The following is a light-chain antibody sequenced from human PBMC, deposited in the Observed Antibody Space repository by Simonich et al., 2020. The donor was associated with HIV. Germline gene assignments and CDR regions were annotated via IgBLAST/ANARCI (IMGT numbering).Light chain of an antibody. Sequence: QSALTQPASVSGSPGQSITISCTGTCSDVGGYNYVSWYQQHPGKAPKFLIYDVSKRPSGVSNRFSGSKSGNTSSLTISGLQAEDEADYYCSSYTSSSTLVFGGGTKLTVL. CDR1: CSDVGGYNY. J-gene: IGLJ2*01. V-gene: IGLV2-14*01. CDR2: DVS. CDR3: SSYTSSSTLV.